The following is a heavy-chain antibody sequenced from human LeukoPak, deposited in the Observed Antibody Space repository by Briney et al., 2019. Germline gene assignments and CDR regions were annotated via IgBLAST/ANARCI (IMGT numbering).Heavy chain of an antibody. V-gene: IGHV4-59*08. CDR1: GGSISSYY. J-gene: IGHJ5*02. D-gene: IGHD2-2*01. CDR3: ARQSQGYCGSTNCHSWFDP. CDR2: IYYSGST. Sequence: SETLSLTCTVSGGSISSYYWSWIRQPPGKGLEWIGYIYYSGSTSYNPSLRSRVTISLDTSKNQFSLKLTSVTAADTAFYYCARQSQGYCGSTNCHSWFDPWGQGTLVTVSS.